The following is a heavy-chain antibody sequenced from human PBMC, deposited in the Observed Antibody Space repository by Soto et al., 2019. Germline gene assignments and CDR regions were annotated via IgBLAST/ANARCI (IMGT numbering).Heavy chain of an antibody. Sequence: QISLKESGPTLVKPTQTLTLTCTFSGFSLSTSGVGVGWIRQPPGEALEWLALIYWDGDKRYSPSLRSRLTITKDTSKNQVVLAMTNMDPVDTGTYYCAHRYCSSTSCHPYFCYEMDVWGQGTTVTVSS. D-gene: IGHD2-2*01. J-gene: IGHJ6*02. CDR3: AHRYCSSTSCHPYFCYEMDV. CDR1: GFSLSTSGVG. CDR2: IYWDGDK. V-gene: IGHV2-5*02.